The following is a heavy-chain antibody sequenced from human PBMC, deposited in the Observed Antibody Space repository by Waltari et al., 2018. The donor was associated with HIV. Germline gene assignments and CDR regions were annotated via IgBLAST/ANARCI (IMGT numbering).Heavy chain of an antibody. CDR3: ARDRTRYYFDS. CDR2: ISTSSSAI. D-gene: IGHD6-6*01. V-gene: IGHV3-48*01. CDR1: GFSFSSSG. J-gene: IGHJ4*02. Sequence: EVQLVESGGGLVQPGGSLRLSCTASGFSFSSSGMTWVRQAPGKGLEWVSYISTSSSAIFYADSVKGRFTISRDTAKNSLYLQMNSLRAEDTAVYYCARDRTRYYFDSWGQGTLVTVSS.